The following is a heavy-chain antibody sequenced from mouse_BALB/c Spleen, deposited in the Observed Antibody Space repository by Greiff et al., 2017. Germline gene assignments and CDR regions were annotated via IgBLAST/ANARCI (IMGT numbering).Heavy chain of an antibody. J-gene: IGHJ2*01. CDR1: GFTFSSFG. V-gene: IGHV5-17*02. D-gene: IGHD2-3*01. CDR2: ISSGSSTI. CDR3: ARSRYYDGYYFDY. Sequence: EVMLVESGGGLVQPGGSRKLSCAASGFTFSSFGMHWVRQAPEKGLEWVAYISSGSSTIYYADTVKGRFTISRDNPKNTLFLQMTSLRSEDTAMYYCARSRYYDGYYFDYWGQGTTLTVSS.